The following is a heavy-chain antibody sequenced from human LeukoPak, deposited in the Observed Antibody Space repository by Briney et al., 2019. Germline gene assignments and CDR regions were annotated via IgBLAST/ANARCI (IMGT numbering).Heavy chain of an antibody. CDR2: ISYDGSNK. J-gene: IGHJ4*02. V-gene: IGHV3-30*18. CDR3: AKDLASGYHDY. CDR1: GFTVSSNY. Sequence: GGSLRLSCAASGFTVSSNYMSWVRQAPGKGLEWVAVISYDGSNKYYADSVKGRFTISRDNSKNTLYLQMNSLRAEDTAVYYCAKDLASGYHDYWGQGTLVTVSS. D-gene: IGHD3-22*01.